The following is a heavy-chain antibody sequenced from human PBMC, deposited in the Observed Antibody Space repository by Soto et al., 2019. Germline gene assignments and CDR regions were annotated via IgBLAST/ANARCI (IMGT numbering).Heavy chain of an antibody. V-gene: IGHV4-59*01. D-gene: IGHD3-9*01. CDR2: IYYSGST. Sequence: PSETLSLTCTVSGGSIRSCYWSWIRQPPGKGIEWIGYIYYSGSTNYNPSLKSRVTISVDTSKNQFSLKLSSVTAADTAVYYCARVWGGPCYDILTGPGSFDIWGQGTMVT. CDR1: GGSIRSCY. CDR3: ARVWGGPCYDILTGPGSFDI. J-gene: IGHJ3*02.